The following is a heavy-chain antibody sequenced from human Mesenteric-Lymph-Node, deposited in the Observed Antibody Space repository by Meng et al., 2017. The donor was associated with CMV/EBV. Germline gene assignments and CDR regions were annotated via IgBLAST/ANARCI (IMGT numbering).Heavy chain of an antibody. V-gene: IGHV3-74*01. CDR1: GFTFSSYW. CDR3: AREILEWLALDY. CDR2: INSDGSST. Sequence: GGSLRLSCAASGFTFSSYWMHWVRQAPGKGLVWVSRINSDGSSTSYADSVKGRFTISRDNAKNPLYLQMNSLRAEDTAVYYCAREILEWLALDYWGQGTLVTVSS. D-gene: IGHD3-3*01. J-gene: IGHJ4*02.